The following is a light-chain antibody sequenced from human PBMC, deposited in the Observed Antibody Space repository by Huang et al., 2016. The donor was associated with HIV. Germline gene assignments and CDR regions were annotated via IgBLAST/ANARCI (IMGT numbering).Light chain of an antibody. V-gene: IGKV1-NL1*01. CDR2: AAS. J-gene: IGKJ1*01. CDR3: QQYYTRVGT. CDR1: QDINNS. Sequence: DIQMTQSPSSLSASVGDRVAITCRATQDINNSLAWYQHKPGKAPRRLVYAASKLEGGVPSRFSGSGSGTDYTLTISLQPEDFATYYCQQYYTRVGTFGQGTKVEIK.